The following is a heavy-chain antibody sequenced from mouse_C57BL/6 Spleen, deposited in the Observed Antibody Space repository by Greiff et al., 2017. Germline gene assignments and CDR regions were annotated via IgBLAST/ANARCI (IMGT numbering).Heavy chain of an antibody. Sequence: EVKVVESGGGLVKPGGSLKLSCAASGFTFSSYAMSWVRQTPEKRLEWVATISDGGSYTYYPDNVKGRFTISRDNAKNNLYLQMSHLKSEDTAMYYCARGFSPLYYCDYWGQGTTLTVSS. V-gene: IGHV5-4*03. J-gene: IGHJ2*01. D-gene: IGHD6-1*01. CDR3: ARGFSPLYYCDY. CDR2: ISDGGSYT. CDR1: GFTFSSYA.